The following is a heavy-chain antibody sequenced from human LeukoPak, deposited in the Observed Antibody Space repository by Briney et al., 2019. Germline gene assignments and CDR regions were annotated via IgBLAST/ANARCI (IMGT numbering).Heavy chain of an antibody. D-gene: IGHD6-19*01. J-gene: IGHJ4*02. V-gene: IGHV1-2*02. Sequence: ASVKVSCKASGYTFSDYYIHWVRQAPGQGLEWMAWINPSNGDTNYAQKFQGRVTMTRDTSINTVYMELTRLISDDTAVYYCARVGSSGWYVHPTLDYWGQGTLVTVSS. CDR3: ARVGSSGWYVHPTLDY. CDR1: GYTFSDYY. CDR2: INPSNGDT.